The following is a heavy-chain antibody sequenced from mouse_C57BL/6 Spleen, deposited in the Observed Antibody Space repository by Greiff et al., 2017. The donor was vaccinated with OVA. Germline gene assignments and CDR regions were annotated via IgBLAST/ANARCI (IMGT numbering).Heavy chain of an antibody. D-gene: IGHD4-1*02. CDR2: IWTGGGT. CDR1: GFSLTSYA. V-gene: IGHV2-9-1*01. Sequence: QVQLQQSGPGLVAPSQSLSITCTVSGFSLTSYAISWVRQPPGKGLEWLGVIWTGGGTNYNQALKSRLSISKDNSKSQVFLKMNRLQTDDTARYYCARSPPQLGRAMDYWGQGTSVTVSS. J-gene: IGHJ4*01. CDR3: ARSPPQLGRAMDY.